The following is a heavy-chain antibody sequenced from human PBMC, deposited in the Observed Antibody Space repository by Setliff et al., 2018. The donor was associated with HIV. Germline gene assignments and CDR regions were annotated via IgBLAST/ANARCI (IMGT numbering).Heavy chain of an antibody. CDR1: GFAFSGYA. Sequence: GGSLRLSCAASGFAFSGYAMNWVRQAPGRGLEWVSAVNGGGTPYYADSVKGRFTISRDNSKNMVYLEMNSLRDEDTAVYYCAKGTDDHGGDSGGIDSWGLGTLVTVSS. J-gene: IGHJ4*02. CDR2: VNGGGTP. D-gene: IGHD2-21*02. CDR3: AKGTDDHGGDSGGIDS. V-gene: IGHV3-23*01.